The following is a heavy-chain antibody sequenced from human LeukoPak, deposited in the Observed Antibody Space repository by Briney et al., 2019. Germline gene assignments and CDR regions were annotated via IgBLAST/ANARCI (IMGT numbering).Heavy chain of an antibody. Sequence: PGGSLRLLCAASGFTVSNNYMNWVRQAPGKGLEWVSSISSSSSYIYYADSVKGRFTISRDNAKNSLYLQMNSLRAEDTAVYYCASPPGIAVAGSADWGQGTLVTVSS. J-gene: IGHJ4*02. D-gene: IGHD6-19*01. V-gene: IGHV3-21*01. CDR3: ASPPGIAVAGSAD. CDR1: GFTVSNNY. CDR2: ISSSSSYI.